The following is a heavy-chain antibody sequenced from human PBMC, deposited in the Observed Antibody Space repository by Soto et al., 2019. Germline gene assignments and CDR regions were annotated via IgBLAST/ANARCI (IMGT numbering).Heavy chain of an antibody. D-gene: IGHD3-10*01. CDR1: GGSISSYY. J-gene: IGHJ6*02. CDR2: VYYSGST. Sequence: SETLSLTCTVSGGSISSYYWSWIRQPPGKGLEWIGYVYYSGSTNYNPSLKSRVTISVDTSKNQFSLKLSSVTAADTAVYYCARSIWDYYYGMDVWGQGTTVTVSS. CDR3: ARSIWDYYYGMDV. V-gene: IGHV4-59*01.